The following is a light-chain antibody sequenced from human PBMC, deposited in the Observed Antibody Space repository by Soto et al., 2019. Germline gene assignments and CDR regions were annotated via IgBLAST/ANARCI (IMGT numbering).Light chain of an antibody. J-gene: IGKJ1*01. CDR2: WAS. Sequence: DIVMTQSPDSLAVSLGERATINCKSSQSVLYSSNNKNYLAWYQQKPGQPPKLLIYWASTRESGVPDRFSGSGSGTDFTLTISSLQAEDVAVYYCQQYYSTPLAFGQGTKVEF. CDR1: QSVLYSSNNKNY. CDR3: QQYYSTPLA. V-gene: IGKV4-1*01.